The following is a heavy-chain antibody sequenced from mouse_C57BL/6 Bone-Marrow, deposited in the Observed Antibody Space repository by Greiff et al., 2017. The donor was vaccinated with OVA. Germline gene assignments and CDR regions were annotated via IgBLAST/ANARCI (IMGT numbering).Heavy chain of an antibody. CDR3: AGGIYCGSSSYWCFDV. J-gene: IGHJ1*03. V-gene: IGHV1-81*01. CDR2: IYTRSGNT. Sequence: QVQLQQSGAELARPGASVTLSCTASGYTFTSYGISWVKQRTGQGLEWIGEIYTRSGNTYYNEKFKGKATLTADKSSSTAYMELRSLTSEDSAVSVCAGGIYCGSSSYWCFDVWGTGTTVTVSS. CDR1: GYTFTSYG. D-gene: IGHD1-1*01.